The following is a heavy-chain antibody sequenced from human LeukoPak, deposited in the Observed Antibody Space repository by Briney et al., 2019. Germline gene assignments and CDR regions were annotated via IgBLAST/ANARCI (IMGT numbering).Heavy chain of an antibody. CDR1: GYTFTCYG. J-gene: IGHJ6*01. D-gene: IGHD5-12*01. V-gene: IGHV1-18*01. CDR2: ISAYNGNT. CDR3: AREIRSGYDLGYGANV. Sequence: EASVKVCCKASGYTFTCYGISWVRQAPGQGLEWMGWISAYNGNTNYAQKLQGRVTMTTDTSTSTAYMELRSLRSDDTAVCYCAREIRSGYDLGYGANVWRQRSTVTVSS.